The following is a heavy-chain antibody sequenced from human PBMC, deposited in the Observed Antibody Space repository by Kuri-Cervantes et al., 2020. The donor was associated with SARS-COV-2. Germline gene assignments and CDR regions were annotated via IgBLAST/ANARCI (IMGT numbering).Heavy chain of an antibody. D-gene: IGHD3-22*01. V-gene: IGHV3-21*04. CDR2: ITGSSSYI. CDR1: GFTFSSYS. J-gene: IGHJ4*02. CDR3: AKGDSSGYYSSFEC. Sequence: GESLKISCAASGFTFSSYSMNWVRQAPGKGLEWVSSITGSSSYIYYADSVKGRFTISRDNAKNTLYLQMNSLRAEDTAFYYCAKGDSSGYYSSFECWGQGTLVTVSS.